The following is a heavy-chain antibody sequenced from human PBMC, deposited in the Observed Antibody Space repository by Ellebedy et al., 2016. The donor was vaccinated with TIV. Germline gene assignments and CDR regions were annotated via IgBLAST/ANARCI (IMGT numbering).Heavy chain of an antibody. J-gene: IGHJ5*02. V-gene: IGHV3-23*01. CDR1: GFTFNTYA. D-gene: IGHD6-19*01. Sequence: GESLKISCADSGFTFNTYAMSWVRQAPGKGLEWVSHISRSGVTTYYADSVRGRFSLSRDNSKNTLFLQMNSLRADDTAVYYCAGYRGEAVAGNWFDPWGQGTLVTVSS. CDR3: AGYRGEAVAGNWFDP. CDR2: ISRSGVTT.